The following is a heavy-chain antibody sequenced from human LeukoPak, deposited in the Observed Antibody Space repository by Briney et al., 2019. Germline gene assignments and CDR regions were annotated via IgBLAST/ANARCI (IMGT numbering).Heavy chain of an antibody. CDR2: IFGSGGSP. Sequence: GGSLRLSCEASGFTFGSHAMYWVRQALGKGLEWVAGIFGSGGSPHYADSVKGRFTISRDNSRNTVYLQINSLRADDTAVYYCGKTTVGYSSGQKPAWPVDYWGQGTLVTVSS. CDR3: GKTTVGYSSGQKPAWPVDY. D-gene: IGHD5-18*01. CDR1: GFTFGSHA. J-gene: IGHJ4*02. V-gene: IGHV3-23*01.